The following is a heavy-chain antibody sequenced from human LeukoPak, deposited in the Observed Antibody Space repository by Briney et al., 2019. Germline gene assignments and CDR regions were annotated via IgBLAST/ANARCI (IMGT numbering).Heavy chain of an antibody. CDR1: GGSISSSTYY. Sequence: PSETLSLTCTVSGGSISSSTYYWGWIRQPPGKGLEWIGSVSYTGNTYYNPSLKSRVTISVDTSKNQFSLKLTSVTAADTAVYYCARGPDVLLWFGELLSRPGYFDYWGQGTLVTVSS. CDR3: ARGPDVLLWFGELLSRPGYFDY. V-gene: IGHV4-39*07. D-gene: IGHD3-10*01. J-gene: IGHJ4*02. CDR2: VSYTGNT.